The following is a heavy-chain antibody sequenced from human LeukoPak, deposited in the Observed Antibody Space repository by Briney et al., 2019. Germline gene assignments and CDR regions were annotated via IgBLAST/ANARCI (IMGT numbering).Heavy chain of an antibody. J-gene: IGHJ3*02. CDR3: ASVRGYCSGGSCYPDAFDI. V-gene: IGHV1-2*02. Sequence: ASVKVSCKASGYXFTGYYIHWVRQAPGQGREWMGSINPNSGGTNYAQKFQGRVTMTRDTSISTAYMELSRLRSDDTAVYCCASVRGYCSGGSCYPDAFDIWGQGTMITVSS. CDR1: GYXFTGYY. D-gene: IGHD2-15*01. CDR2: INPNSGGT.